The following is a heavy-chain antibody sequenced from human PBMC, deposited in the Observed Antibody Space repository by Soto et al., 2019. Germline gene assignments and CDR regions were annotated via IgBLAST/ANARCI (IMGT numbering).Heavy chain of an antibody. CDR1: GAGDTFSNYG. D-gene: IGHD1-1*01. V-gene: IGHV1-69*06. CDR3: WRHDKTALPPLDS. Sequence: QVHLVQSGAEVKSPGSAVKVSCKVSGAGDTFSNYGLNWMRQAPGHGLEWMGGTIPAFGTANYAQKFQGRGTITADTATTTAYMELSSLRSDDTAVYYCWRHDKTALPPLDSWGQGTLVSVAS. CDR2: TIPAFGTA. J-gene: IGHJ4*02.